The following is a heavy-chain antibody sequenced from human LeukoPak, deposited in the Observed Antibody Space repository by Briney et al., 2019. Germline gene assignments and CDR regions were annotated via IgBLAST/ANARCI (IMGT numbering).Heavy chain of an antibody. V-gene: IGHV3-30-3*01. D-gene: IGHD2-2*01. CDR1: GFTFSSYA. Sequence: GGSLKLSCAASGFTFSSYAMHWVRQAPGKGLEWVAVISYDGSNKYYADSVKGRFTISRDNSKNTLYLQMNSLRAEDTAVYYCARNGIYQLHWVWFDPWGQGTLVTVSS. CDR3: ARNGIYQLHWVWFDP. J-gene: IGHJ5*02. CDR2: ISYDGSNK.